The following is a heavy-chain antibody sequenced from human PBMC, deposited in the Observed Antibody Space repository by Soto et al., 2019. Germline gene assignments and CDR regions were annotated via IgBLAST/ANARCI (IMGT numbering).Heavy chain of an antibody. V-gene: IGHV3-23*01. Sequence: GESLRLSCVTSGFTFSSYAMAWVRQGPGKGLEWVSSISGRADGTYYADSVKGRFTISRDNSKNTLYLHMKSLRAEDTGVYYCAKGNPRIDGNTWPISYYGIDVWGQGPKGT. CDR3: AKGNPRIDGNTWPISYYGIDV. CDR1: GFTFSSYA. CDR2: ISGRADGT. J-gene: IGHJ6*02. D-gene: IGHD1-26*01.